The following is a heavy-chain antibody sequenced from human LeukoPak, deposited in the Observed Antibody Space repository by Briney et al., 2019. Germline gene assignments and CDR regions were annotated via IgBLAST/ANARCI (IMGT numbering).Heavy chain of an antibody. CDR3: AELGITMIGGV. J-gene: IGHJ6*04. CDR2: ISSSSSYI. V-gene: IGHV3-21*01. D-gene: IGHD3-10*02. CDR1: GFTFSNYG. Sequence: PGGSLRLSCAASGFTFSNYGMHWVRQAPGKGLEWVSSISSSSSYINYADSVRGRFTISRDNAKNSLYLQMNSLRAEDTAVYYCAELGITMIGGVWGKGTTVTISS.